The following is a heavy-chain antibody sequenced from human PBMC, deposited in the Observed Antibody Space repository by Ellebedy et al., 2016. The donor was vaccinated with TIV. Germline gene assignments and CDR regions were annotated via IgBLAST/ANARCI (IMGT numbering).Heavy chain of an antibody. J-gene: IGHJ4*02. CDR3: ARDKQGTGGRSNLDH. V-gene: IGHV3-30*04. D-gene: IGHD7-27*01. CDR2: LTHDGSVK. Sequence: PGGSLRLSCAASGFTFNIYAMHWVRQSPSKGLEWFAVLTHDGSVKYYADSVSGRFTVSRDNSKNTVYLQVNILRTEDTAIYYWARDKQGTGGRSNLDHWGLGTLVTVSS. CDR1: GFTFNIYA.